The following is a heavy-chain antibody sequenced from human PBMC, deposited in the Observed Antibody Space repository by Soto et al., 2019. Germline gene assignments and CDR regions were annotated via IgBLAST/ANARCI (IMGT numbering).Heavy chain of an antibody. D-gene: IGHD6-13*01. CDR1: GGSFSGYY. Sequence: QVQLQQWGAGLLKPSETLSLTCAVYGGSFSGYYWSWIRQPPGKGLEWIGEINHSGSTNYNPSLKSRVTISVDTSKNQFSLKLSSVTAADTAVYYCARSAVGSSWSWVRLYNWFGPWGQGTLVTVSS. CDR3: ARSAVGSSWSWVRLYNWFGP. CDR2: INHSGST. V-gene: IGHV4-34*01. J-gene: IGHJ5*02.